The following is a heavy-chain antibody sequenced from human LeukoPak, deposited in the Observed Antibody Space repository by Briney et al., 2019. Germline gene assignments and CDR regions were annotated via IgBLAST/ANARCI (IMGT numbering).Heavy chain of an antibody. D-gene: IGHD3-10*01. CDR3: ARLLLWFGEDAFDI. V-gene: IGHV3-7*01. Sequence: GGSLRLSCAASGFTFSSYWMSWVRQAPGKGLEGVANIKQDGREKYYVDSVKGRFTISRDNAKNSLYLQMNSLRAEDTAVYYCARLLLWFGEDAFDIWGQGTMVTVSS. CDR2: IKQDGREK. CDR1: GFTFSSYW. J-gene: IGHJ3*02.